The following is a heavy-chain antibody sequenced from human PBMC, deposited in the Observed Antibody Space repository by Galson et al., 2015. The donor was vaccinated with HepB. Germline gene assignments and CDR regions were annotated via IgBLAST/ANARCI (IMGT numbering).Heavy chain of an antibody. CDR3: AKGWPEQLGNIDY. J-gene: IGHJ4*02. Sequence: SLRLSCAASGFTFSSYGMHWVRQAPGKGLEWVAVISYDGSNKYYADSVKGRFTISRDNSKNTLYLQMNSLRAEDTAVYYCAKGWPEQLGNIDYRGQGTLVTVSS. V-gene: IGHV3-30*18. CDR1: GFTFSSYG. CDR2: ISYDGSNK. D-gene: IGHD6-6*01.